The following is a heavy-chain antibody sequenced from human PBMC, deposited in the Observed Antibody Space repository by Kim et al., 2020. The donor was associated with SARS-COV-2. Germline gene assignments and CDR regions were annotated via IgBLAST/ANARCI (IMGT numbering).Heavy chain of an antibody. J-gene: IGHJ4*02. V-gene: IGHV3-23*01. CDR1: GFTFSSYA. Sequence: LSLTCAASGFTFSSYAMSWVRQAPGKGLEWVSAISGSGGSTYYADSVKGRFTISRDNSKNTLYLQMNSLRAEDTAVYYCAKDRHNDWLLPWDYWGQGTLVTVSS. D-gene: IGHD3-9*01. CDR3: AKDRHNDWLLPWDY. CDR2: ISGSGGST.